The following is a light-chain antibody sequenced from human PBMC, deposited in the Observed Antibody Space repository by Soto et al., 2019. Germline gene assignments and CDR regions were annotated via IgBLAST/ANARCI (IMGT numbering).Light chain of an antibody. CDR3: QQHSNWPKT. CDR2: DPS. J-gene: IGKJ1*01. V-gene: IGKV3-11*01. CDR1: QTLRIY. Sequence: EIVVTPSPATLSLSIGERATLSCTARQTLRIYFSCYQQKPVQAPTLLIYDPSNRATGIPSRFSGSESGTDFTLTIISLEPEDFAVYYLQQHSNWPKTSGQSTRVDIK.